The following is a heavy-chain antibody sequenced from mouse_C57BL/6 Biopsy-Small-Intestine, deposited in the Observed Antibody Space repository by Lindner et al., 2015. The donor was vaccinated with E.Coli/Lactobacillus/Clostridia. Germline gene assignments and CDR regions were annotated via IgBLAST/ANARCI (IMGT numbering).Heavy chain of an antibody. CDR2: INPNTGNP. D-gene: IGHD4-1*01. V-gene: IGHV9-3*02. CDR1: GYIFTSYA. J-gene: IGHJ4*01. CDR3: AVVNWNFIT. Sequence: VKVSCKASGYIFTSYAMNWVRQAPGQGLEWMGWINPNTGNPTYAQGFTGRFVFSVDTSVRTAHLQITSLQADDTAVYYCAVVNWNFITWGQGTLVTVSS.